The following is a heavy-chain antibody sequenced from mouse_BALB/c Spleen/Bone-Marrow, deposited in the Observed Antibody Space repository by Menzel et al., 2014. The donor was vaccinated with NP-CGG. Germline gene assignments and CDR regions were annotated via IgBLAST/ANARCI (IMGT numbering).Heavy chain of an antibody. D-gene: IGHD4-1*01. V-gene: IGHV14-3*02. J-gene: IGHJ3*01. CDR3: ARWELGGAWFAY. CDR2: IDPANGNT. Sequence: VQLQQSGAELVKPGASAKLSCTASGFNIKDTYMHWVKQRPEQGLEWIGRIDPANGNTKYDPKFQGKATITADTSSNTAYLQLSSLTSEDTAVYYCARWELGGAWFAYWGQGTLVTVSA. CDR1: GFNIKDTY.